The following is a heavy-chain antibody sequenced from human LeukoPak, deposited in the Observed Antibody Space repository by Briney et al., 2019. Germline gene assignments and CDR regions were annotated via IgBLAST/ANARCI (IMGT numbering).Heavy chain of an antibody. J-gene: IGHJ4*02. CDR1: GFTFSSYW. V-gene: IGHV3-7*01. CDR2: IKQDGGEK. Sequence: GGSLRLSCAASGFTFSSYWMSWVRQAPGKGLEWVANIKQDGGEKYYVDSVKGRFTISRDNAKNSLYLQMNSLRAEDTAVYYCARERRDCSSTSCSPPWGDYWGQGTLVTVSS. CDR3: ARERRDCSSTSCSPPWGDY. D-gene: IGHD2-2*01.